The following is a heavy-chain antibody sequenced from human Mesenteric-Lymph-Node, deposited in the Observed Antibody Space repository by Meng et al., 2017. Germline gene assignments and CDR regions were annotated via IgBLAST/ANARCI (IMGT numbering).Heavy chain of an antibody. J-gene: IGHJ6*02. CDR1: GFSFDDYA. CDR2: ISWNSGSI. CDR3: ARDPPWYVLDV. V-gene: IGHV3-9*01. Sequence: SLKISCAASGFSFDDYAMHWVRQAPGKGLEWVSGISWNSGSIGYADSVKGRFTISRDNAKNSLSLQMDSLRAEDTAMYFCARDPPWYVLDVWGQGTTVTVSS.